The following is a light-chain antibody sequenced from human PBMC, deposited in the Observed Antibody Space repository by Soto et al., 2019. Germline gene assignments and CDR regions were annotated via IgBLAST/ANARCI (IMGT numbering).Light chain of an antibody. CDR1: SRDIGTSNL. CDR3: YSFTGISTSLFV. J-gene: IGLJ1*01. Sequence: QSVLTQPASVSGSPGQSITISCTGSSRDIGTSNLVSWYQQYPGKAPKLIIYEVTKRPSGISYRLSGSKSGNTASLTISGLQPEDEATYYCYSFTGISTSLFVFGTGTKVTVL. CDR2: EVT. V-gene: IGLV2-23*02.